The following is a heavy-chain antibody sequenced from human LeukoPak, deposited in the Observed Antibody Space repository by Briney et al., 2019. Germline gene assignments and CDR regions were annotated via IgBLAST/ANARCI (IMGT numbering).Heavy chain of an antibody. J-gene: IGHJ6*02. D-gene: IGHD1-1*01. Sequence: SVKVSCKASGGTFSSYAISWVRQAPGQGLEWMGGIIPIFGTANYAQKFQGRVTITADESTSTAYMELSSLRSEDTAVYYCATEGADWNDETWYSYCYYGMDVWGQGTTVTVSS. CDR3: ATEGADWNDETWYSYCYYGMDV. V-gene: IGHV1-69*13. CDR2: IIPIFGTA. CDR1: GGTFSSYA.